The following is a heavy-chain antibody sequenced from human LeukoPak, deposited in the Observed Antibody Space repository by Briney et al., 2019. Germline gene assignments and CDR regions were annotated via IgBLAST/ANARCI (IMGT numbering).Heavy chain of an antibody. V-gene: IGHV3-23*01. CDR1: GFTFSSYA. CDR2: ISGSGGST. D-gene: IGHD3-10*01. J-gene: IGHJ6*04. CDR3: AKEVWAYYYGSGSYYVKYYGMDV. Sequence: GGSLRLSCAASGFTFSSYAMRWVRQAPGKGLEWVSPISGSGGSTYYADSVKGRFTISRDNSKNTLYLQMNSLRAEDTAVYYCAKEVWAYYYGSGSYYVKYYGMDVWGKGTTVTVSS.